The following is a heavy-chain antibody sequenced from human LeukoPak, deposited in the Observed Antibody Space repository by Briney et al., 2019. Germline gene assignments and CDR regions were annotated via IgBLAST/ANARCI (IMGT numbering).Heavy chain of an antibody. CDR1: GFTVSGNY. CDR2: VYTGGRT. V-gene: IGHV3-66*01. D-gene: IGHD2-21*02. Sequence: GGSLRLSCAASGFTVSGNYMTWVRQAPGKGLESVSVVYTGGRTYYADSVKDRFTISRDNPKDTLYLQMNSLRAEDTAVYYCARLRGDWSFDYWGQGTLVTVSP. CDR3: ARLRGDWSFDY. J-gene: IGHJ4*02.